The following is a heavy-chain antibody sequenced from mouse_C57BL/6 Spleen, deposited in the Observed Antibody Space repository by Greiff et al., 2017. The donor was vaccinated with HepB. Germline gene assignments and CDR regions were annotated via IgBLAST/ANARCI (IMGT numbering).Heavy chain of an antibody. V-gene: IGHV5-17*01. J-gene: IGHJ2*01. CDR2: ISSGSSTI. CDR3: ARGYGSSWGYFDY. Sequence: EVQRVESGGGLVKPGGSLKLSCAASGFTFSDYGMHWVRQAPEKGLEWVAYISSGSSTIYYADTVKGRFTISRDNAKNTLFLQMTNLRSEDTAMYYCARGYGSSWGYFDYWGQGTTLTVSS. D-gene: IGHD1-1*01. CDR1: GFTFSDYG.